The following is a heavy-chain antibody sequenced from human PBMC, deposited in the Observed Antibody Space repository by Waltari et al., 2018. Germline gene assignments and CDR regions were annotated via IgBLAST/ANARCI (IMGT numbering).Heavy chain of an antibody. V-gene: IGHV1-2*06. Sequence: QVQLVQSGAEVKKPGASVKVSCKASGYTFTGYYIYWVRQAPGQGLEWMGRINPNSGGTNYAQKFQGRITLTRDTSISQAYMELSSLTSDDTAMYYCARVNGGGYFFGGTYYDESNWFDPWGQGTLVTVSS. J-gene: IGHJ5*02. CDR2: INPNSGGT. CDR3: ARVNGGGYFFGGTYYDESNWFDP. D-gene: IGHD2-15*01. CDR1: GYTFTGYY.